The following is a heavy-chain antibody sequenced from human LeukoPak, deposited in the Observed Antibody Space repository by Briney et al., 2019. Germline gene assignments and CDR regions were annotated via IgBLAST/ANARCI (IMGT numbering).Heavy chain of an antibody. CDR1: GFTFSSYA. CDR2: ISGSGGST. V-gene: IGHV3-23*01. J-gene: IGHJ6*02. Sequence: GGSLRLSCAASGFTFSSYAMTWVRQAPGKGLEWVSAISGSGGSTYYADSVKGRFTISRDNSKNTLYLQMNSLRAEDTAVYYCAKMNYYYYYGMDVWGQGTTVTVSS. CDR3: AKMNYYYYYGMDV.